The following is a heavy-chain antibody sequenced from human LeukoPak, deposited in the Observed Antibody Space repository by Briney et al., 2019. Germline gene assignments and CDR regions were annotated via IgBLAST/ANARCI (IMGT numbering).Heavy chain of an antibody. CDR3: ARGSNYYDSSGPWGY. CDR1: GYTFTSYG. D-gene: IGHD3-22*01. Sequence: ASVKVSCKASGYTFTSYGISWVRQAPGQGLEWMGWISAYNGNTNYAQKLQGRVTMTTDTSTSTAYMELRSLRSDDTAVYYCARGSNYYDSSGPWGYWGQGTLVTVSS. J-gene: IGHJ4*02. V-gene: IGHV1-18*01. CDR2: ISAYNGNT.